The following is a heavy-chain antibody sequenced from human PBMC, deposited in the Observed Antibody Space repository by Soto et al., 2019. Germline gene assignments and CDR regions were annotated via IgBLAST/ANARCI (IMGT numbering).Heavy chain of an antibody. Sequence: ASVKVSCKASGYTFTSYAMHWVRQAPGQRLEWMGWINAGNGNTKYSQKFQGRVTITRDTSASTAYMELSSLRSEDTAVYYCARARVGAGDDLYYYYGMDVWGQGTTVTGSS. CDR3: ARARVGAGDDLYYYYGMDV. CDR1: GYTFTSYA. CDR2: INAGNGNT. J-gene: IGHJ6*02. D-gene: IGHD3-10*01. V-gene: IGHV1-3*01.